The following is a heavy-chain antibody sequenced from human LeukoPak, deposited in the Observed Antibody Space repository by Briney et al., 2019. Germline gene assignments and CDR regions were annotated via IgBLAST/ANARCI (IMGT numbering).Heavy chain of an antibody. J-gene: IGHJ4*02. Sequence: GGSLRLSCAASGFTFSSYGMHWVRQAPGKGLEWVAVIWYDGSNKYYAESVKGRFTISRDNSKNTLYLQMNSLRAEDTAVYYCAKDYSGSYYVLDYWGQGTLATVSS. CDR2: IWYDGSNK. D-gene: IGHD1-26*01. V-gene: IGHV3-33*06. CDR3: AKDYSGSYYVLDY. CDR1: GFTFSSYG.